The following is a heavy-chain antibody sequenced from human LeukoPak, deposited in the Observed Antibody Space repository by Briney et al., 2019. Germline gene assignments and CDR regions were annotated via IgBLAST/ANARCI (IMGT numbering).Heavy chain of an antibody. D-gene: IGHD2-2*02. V-gene: IGHV4-34*01. J-gene: IGHJ6*03. CDR2: INHVGIT. CDR1: GGPLSPFY. CDR3: ATGRNGVVPAPILGVGPWYNYHYMDV. Sequence: SETLSLTCGVHGGPLSPFYWHWIRQPPGKGLEWIGDINHVGITNYNPSLKSRVTMSVDTSKNQFSLMVSSVTAADTAVYYCATGRNGVVPAPILGVGPWYNYHYMDVWGKGTTVTVSS.